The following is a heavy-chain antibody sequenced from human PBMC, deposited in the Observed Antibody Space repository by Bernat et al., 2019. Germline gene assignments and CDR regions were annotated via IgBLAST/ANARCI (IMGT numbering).Heavy chain of an antibody. J-gene: IGHJ4*02. D-gene: IGHD2-2*01. V-gene: IGHV4-34*01. CDR2: INHSGST. CDR3: ARVQPTYCSSTSCYGPYFDY. Sequence: QVQLQQWGAGLLEPSETLSLTCAVYGGSFSGYYWSWIRQPPGKGLEWIGEINHSGSTNYNPSLKSRVTISVDTSKNQFSLKLSSVTAADTAVYYCARVQPTYCSSTSCYGPYFDYWGQGTLVTVSS. CDR1: GGSFSGYY.